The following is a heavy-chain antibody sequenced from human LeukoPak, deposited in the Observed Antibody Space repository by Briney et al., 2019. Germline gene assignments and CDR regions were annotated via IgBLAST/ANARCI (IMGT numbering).Heavy chain of an antibody. J-gene: IGHJ4*02. D-gene: IGHD6-19*01. CDR2: IYNGGNI. CDR1: GASISSYY. CDR3: ARASDIAVTGFDC. V-gene: IGHV4-59*01. Sequence: SETLSLTCTVSGASISSYYWSWIRQTPRNGPEWIGSIYNGGNINYKPSLKSRVTISMDTSKSHFSLSLTSVTAADTAVYFCARASDIAVTGFDCWGQGLLVTVSS.